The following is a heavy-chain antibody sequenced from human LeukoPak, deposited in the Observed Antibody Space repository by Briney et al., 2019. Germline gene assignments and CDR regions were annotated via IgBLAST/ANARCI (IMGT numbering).Heavy chain of an antibody. V-gene: IGHV1-69*04. CDR1: GGTFSSYA. D-gene: IGHD5-18*01. CDR2: IIPIFGIA. CDR3: AMGDTAMGDAFDSFDI. J-gene: IGHJ3*02. Sequence: SVKVSCKASGGTFSSYAISWVRQAPGQGLEWMGRIIPIFGIANYAQKFQGRVTITAHKSTSTAYMELSSLRSEDTAVYYCAMGDTAMGDAFDSFDIWGQGTMVTVSS.